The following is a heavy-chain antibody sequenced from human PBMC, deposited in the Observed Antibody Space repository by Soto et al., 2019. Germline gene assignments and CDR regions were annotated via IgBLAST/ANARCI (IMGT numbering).Heavy chain of an antibody. D-gene: IGHD2-15*01. J-gene: IGHJ4*02. V-gene: IGHV1-18*01. CDR1: GYTFTSYG. Sequence: ASVKVSCKASGYTFTSYGISWVRQAPGQGPEWMGWISAYNGNTNYAQKLQGRVTMTTDTSTSTAYMELRSLRSDDTAVYYCARTARLGYCSGGSCRYYFDYWGQGTLVTVSS. CDR3: ARTARLGYCSGGSCRYYFDY. CDR2: ISAYNGNT.